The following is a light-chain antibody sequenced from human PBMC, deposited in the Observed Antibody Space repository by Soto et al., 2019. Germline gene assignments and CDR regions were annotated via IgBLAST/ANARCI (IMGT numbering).Light chain of an antibody. Sequence: EVVLTQSPVTLSLSPGERATLSCRASQSVNSYLAWHQQRPGQAPRPLIFGASSRATGIPDRFSGSGSGTDFTLTISRLEPEDFAVYYCQQYDNSPITFGQGTRLEIK. CDR3: QQYDNSPIT. CDR1: QSVNSY. J-gene: IGKJ5*01. CDR2: GAS. V-gene: IGKV3-20*01.